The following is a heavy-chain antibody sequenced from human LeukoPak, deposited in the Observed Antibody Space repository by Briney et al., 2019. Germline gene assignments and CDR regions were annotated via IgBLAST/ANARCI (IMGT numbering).Heavy chain of an antibody. CDR1: GFTFSSYA. Sequence: GGSLRLSCAASGFTFSSYAMHWVRQAPGKGLEWVAVIWYDGSNKYYADSVKGRFTISRDNSKNTLYLRMNSLRVEDTAVYYCARVQRMKQAYYYYGMDVWGQGTTVTVSS. V-gene: IGHV3-33*01. CDR3: ARVQRMKQAYYYYGMDV. J-gene: IGHJ6*02. D-gene: IGHD2-15*01. CDR2: IWYDGSNK.